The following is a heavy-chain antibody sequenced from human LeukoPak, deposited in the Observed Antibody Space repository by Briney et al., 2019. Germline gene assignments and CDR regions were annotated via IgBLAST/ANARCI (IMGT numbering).Heavy chain of an antibody. J-gene: IGHJ4*02. D-gene: IGHD1-7*01. CDR1: GGSISSYY. CDR3: ARGARGNYVVFDY. Sequence: SETLSLTCTVSGGSISSYYWSWIRQPPGKGLEWIGYIFYSGSTNYNPSLKSRLTISVDTSKNQFSLKLSSVTAADTAVYYCARGARGNYVVFDYWGQGTLVTVSS. CDR2: IFYSGST. V-gene: IGHV4-59*01.